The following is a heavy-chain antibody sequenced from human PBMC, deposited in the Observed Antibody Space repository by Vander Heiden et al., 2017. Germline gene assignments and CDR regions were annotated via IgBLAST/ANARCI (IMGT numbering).Heavy chain of an antibody. Sequence: QVQLVESGGGVVQPGRSLRLSWTASGFPFSSYGMHWVRQAPGKGLEWVAVIWYDGSNKYYADSVKGRFTISRDNSKNTLYLQMNSLRAEDTAVYYCAAISSGYYYSFDYWGQGTLVTVSS. D-gene: IGHD3-22*01. CDR3: AAISSGYYYSFDY. CDR1: GFPFSSYG. J-gene: IGHJ4*02. CDR2: IWYDGSNK. V-gene: IGHV3-33*01.